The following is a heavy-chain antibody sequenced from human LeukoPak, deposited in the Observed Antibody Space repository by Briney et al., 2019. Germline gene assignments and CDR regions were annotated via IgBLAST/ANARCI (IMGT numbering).Heavy chain of an antibody. CDR2: INANGVNT. V-gene: IGHV3-23*01. CDR3: AKPISGGLAVSADWFDP. CDR1: GFAFNFYA. D-gene: IGHD6-19*01. J-gene: IGHJ5*02. Sequence: PGRSLRLSCAASGFAFNFYAMTWVRQAPGGGLQWDSTINANGVNTYYTDSVRGRFTISRDNSKDTQYLQLNSLRAEDTAIYFCAKPISGGLAVSADWFDPWGQGTLVIVSS.